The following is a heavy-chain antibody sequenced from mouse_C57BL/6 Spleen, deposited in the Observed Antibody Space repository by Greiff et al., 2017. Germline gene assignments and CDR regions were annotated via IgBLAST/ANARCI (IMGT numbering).Heavy chain of an antibody. Sequence: EVQGVESGEGLVKPGGSLKLSCAASGFTFSSYAMSWVRQTPEKRLEWVAYISSGGDYIYYADTVKGRFTISRDNARNTLYLQMSSLKSEDTAMYYCTREDGNYGAMDYWGQGTSVTVSS. CDR3: TREDGNYGAMDY. J-gene: IGHJ4*01. CDR1: GFTFSSYA. D-gene: IGHD2-1*01. V-gene: IGHV5-9-1*02. CDR2: ISSGGDYI.